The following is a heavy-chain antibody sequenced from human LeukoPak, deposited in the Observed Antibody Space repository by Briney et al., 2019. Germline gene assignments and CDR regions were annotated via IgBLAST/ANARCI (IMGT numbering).Heavy chain of an antibody. J-gene: IGHJ6*03. CDR1: GFTFSSYW. CDR2: ISYDGSNK. Sequence: GGSLRLSCAASGFTFSSYWMHWVRQAPGKGLEWVAVISYDGSNKYYADSVKGRFTISRDNSKNTLYLQMNSLRAEDTAVYYCARNWNAYYMDVWGKGTTVTVSS. CDR3: ARNWNAYYMDV. D-gene: IGHD1-1*01. V-gene: IGHV3-30-3*01.